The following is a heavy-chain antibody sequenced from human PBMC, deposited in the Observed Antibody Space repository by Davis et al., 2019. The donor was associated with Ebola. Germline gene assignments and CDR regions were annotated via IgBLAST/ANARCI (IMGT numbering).Heavy chain of an antibody. CDR2: FYHRGST. CDR1: AAPISSSY. V-gene: IGHV4-59*08. D-gene: IGHD3-22*01. CDR3: ARRLVGYPPNNWFDP. J-gene: IGHJ5*02. Sequence: MPGGSLCLPCTVSAAPISSSYLTCTRHPPGTGLGGFGLFYHRGSTNSNPSLKSRVTISVDTSKNQFSLKLSSVTAADTAVYYCARRLVGYPPNNWFDPWGQGTLVTVSS.